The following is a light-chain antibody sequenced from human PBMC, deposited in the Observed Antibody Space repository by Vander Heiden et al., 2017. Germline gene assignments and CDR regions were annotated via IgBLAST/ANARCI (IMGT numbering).Light chain of an antibody. Sequence: QSALTQPASASGSPGPSITISCTGTSSDVGSYNIVSWYQQHPGKAPKLMIYEVSKRPSGVSNRFSGSKSGNTASLTISGLQAEDEADYYCCSYAGSSTPYVFGTGTKVTVL. CDR3: CSYAGSSTPYV. J-gene: IGLJ1*01. CDR2: EVS. CDR1: SSDVGSYNI. V-gene: IGLV2-23*02.